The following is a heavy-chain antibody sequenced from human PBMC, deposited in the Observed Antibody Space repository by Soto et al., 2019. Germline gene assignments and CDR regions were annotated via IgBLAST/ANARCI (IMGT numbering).Heavy chain of an antibody. J-gene: IGHJ3*02. Sequence: SETLSLTCTVSGGSISSSSYYWGWIRQPPGKGLEWIGSIYHSGYTYYNPSLKSRVTISVDTSKNQFSLKLSSVTAADTAVYYCARDLGGWSSGWYLQDIWGQGTMVTVSS. D-gene: IGHD6-19*01. CDR3: ARDLGGWSSGWYLQDI. V-gene: IGHV4-39*07. CDR1: GGSISSSSYY. CDR2: IYHSGYT.